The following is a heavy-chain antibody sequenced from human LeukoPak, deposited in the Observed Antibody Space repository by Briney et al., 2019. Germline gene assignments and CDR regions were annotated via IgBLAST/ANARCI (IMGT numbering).Heavy chain of an antibody. D-gene: IGHD3-10*01. CDR3: ARDYASDY. CDR1: GFTFSRYE. J-gene: IGHJ4*02. V-gene: IGHV3-48*03. Sequence: GGSLRLSCAASGFTFSRYEMNWVRQAPGKGLEWVSYISRSGDTIYFADSVKGRFTISRDNAKNSLYLQMSSLRAEDMAVYYCARDYASDYWGQGTLVTVSS. CDR2: ISRSGDTI.